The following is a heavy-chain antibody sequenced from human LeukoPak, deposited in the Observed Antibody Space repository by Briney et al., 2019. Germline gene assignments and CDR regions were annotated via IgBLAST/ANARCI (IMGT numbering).Heavy chain of an antibody. Sequence: GGSLRLSCSASGFTFSDYDMDWIRQAPGKGLEWISAISGRSSHTYYGDSVKGRFSISRDNAKNLLYLQMNGLGAEDTAVYYCGRAFPPLRTSSAGDLWGQGTLVTVSS. J-gene: IGHJ4*02. D-gene: IGHD3-16*01. CDR3: GRAFPPLRTSSAGDL. CDR1: GFTFSDYD. V-gene: IGHV3-21*06. CDR2: ISGRSSHT.